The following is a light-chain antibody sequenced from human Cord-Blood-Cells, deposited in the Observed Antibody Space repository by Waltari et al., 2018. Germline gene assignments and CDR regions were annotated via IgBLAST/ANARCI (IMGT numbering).Light chain of an antibody. CDR2: SNR. Sequence: QSVLTQPPSASGTPGQRVSISCSGSSSNQGRNTVNWYQPPPGTAPTTLIYSNRQLPSCSPDRFSDSKSGTSASLCISELQAEDESYYYCAAWDDSLNGWVFGGGTKLTVL. J-gene: IGLJ3*02. V-gene: IGLV1-44*01. CDR1: SSNQGRNT. CDR3: AAWDDSLNGWV.